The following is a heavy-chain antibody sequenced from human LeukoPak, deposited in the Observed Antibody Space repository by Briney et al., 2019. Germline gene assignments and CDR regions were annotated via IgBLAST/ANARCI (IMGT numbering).Heavy chain of an antibody. D-gene: IGHD2-15*01. Sequence: GGSLRLSCAASGFTFSSYWMHWVRQAPGKGLVWVSRINSDGSSTSYADSVKGRFTISRDNAKNTLYLQMNSLRAEDTAVYYCARADTYCSGGSCYLWRFDYWGQGTLVTVSS. V-gene: IGHV3-74*01. CDR3: ARADTYCSGGSCYLWRFDY. CDR1: GFTFSSYW. CDR2: INSDGSST. J-gene: IGHJ4*02.